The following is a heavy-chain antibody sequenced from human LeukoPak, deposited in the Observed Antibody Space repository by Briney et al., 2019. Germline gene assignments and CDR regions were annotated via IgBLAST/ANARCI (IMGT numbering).Heavy chain of an antibody. CDR2: IYQSGTT. D-gene: IGHD2-15*01. CDR3: ARKNVVVVAAENPSYNWFDP. Sequence: PSETLSLTCAVSGASIISSNWWTWVRQPPGKGLEWIGEIYQSGTTNYNPSLKSRVTISVDTSKNQFSLKLSSVTAADTAVYYCARKNVVVVAAENPSYNWFDPWGQGTLVTVSS. CDR1: GASIISSNW. V-gene: IGHV4-4*02. J-gene: IGHJ5*02.